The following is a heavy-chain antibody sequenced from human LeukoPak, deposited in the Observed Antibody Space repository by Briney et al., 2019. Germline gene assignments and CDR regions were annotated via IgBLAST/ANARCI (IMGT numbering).Heavy chain of an antibody. CDR3: ARGSSSSHFDY. CDR2: ISYDGSNK. J-gene: IGHJ4*02. CDR1: GFTVSSNY. V-gene: IGHV3-30-3*01. Sequence: GGSLRLSCAASGFTVSSNYMSWVRQAPGKGLEWVAVISYDGSNKYYADSVKGRFTISRDNSKNTLYLQMNSLRAEDTAVYYCARGSSSSHFDYWGQGTLVTVSS. D-gene: IGHD6-6*01.